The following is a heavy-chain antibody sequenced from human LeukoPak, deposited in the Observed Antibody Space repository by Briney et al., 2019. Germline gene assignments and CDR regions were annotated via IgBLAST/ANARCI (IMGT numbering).Heavy chain of an antibody. D-gene: IGHD2-2*01. CDR1: GFTFTTYW. V-gene: IGHV3-7*01. J-gene: IGHJ3*01. Sequence: GGSLRLSCAASGFTFTTYWMTWVRQAPGKGLEWVAKIKEDGGEKYYVDSVRGRFTISRDNAKNSLSLQMNSLRAEDTAVYYCARDQGYCTSATCRGDAFDVWGQGSMVSVSS. CDR2: IKEDGGEK. CDR3: ARDQGYCTSATCRGDAFDV.